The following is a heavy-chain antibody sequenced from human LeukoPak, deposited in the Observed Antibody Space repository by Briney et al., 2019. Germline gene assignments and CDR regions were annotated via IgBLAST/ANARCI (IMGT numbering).Heavy chain of an antibody. D-gene: IGHD3-22*01. Sequence: SQTLSLACTVSGGSISSGGYYWSWIRQHPGKGLEWIGYIYYSGSTYYNPSLKSRVTISVDTSKSQFSLKLSSVTAADTAVYYCARGYDSSAKYYYFDYWGQGTLVTVSS. CDR3: ARGYDSSAKYYYFDY. CDR2: IYYSGST. J-gene: IGHJ4*02. CDR1: GGSISSGGYY. V-gene: IGHV4-31*03.